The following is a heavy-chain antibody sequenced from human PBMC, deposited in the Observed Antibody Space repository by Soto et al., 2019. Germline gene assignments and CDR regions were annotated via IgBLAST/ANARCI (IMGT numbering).Heavy chain of an antibody. Sequence: PSPTLTLTCRISGASVSSNSADWHWIKQSPSRGLEWLGRTHSRPKWSKEYTACVQSRININSDTSKNKFSLLLHSVTPAHTPVYDCARDPRRTALMGPMDVWGQGTTVTVSS. CDR2: THSRPKWSK. V-gene: IGHV6-1*01. CDR3: ARDPRRTALMGPMDV. CDR1: GASVSSNSAD. J-gene: IGHJ6*02. D-gene: IGHD3-16*01.